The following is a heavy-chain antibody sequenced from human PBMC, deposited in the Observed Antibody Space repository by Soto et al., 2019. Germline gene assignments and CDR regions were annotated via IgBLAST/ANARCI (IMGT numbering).Heavy chain of an antibody. CDR2: IDYSGST. CDR3: ARHFIFFFFQAEDGIRDYRPVSAFLLNRSSDL. Sequence: KGLQWIRYIDYSGSTSYNPSVKSRVTISVDTSKSQFCLKLSSVTAADTAVYYCARHFIFFFFQAEDGIRDYRPVSAFLLNRSSDL. D-gene: IGHD3-9*01. J-gene: IGHJ2*01. V-gene: IGHV4-59*08.